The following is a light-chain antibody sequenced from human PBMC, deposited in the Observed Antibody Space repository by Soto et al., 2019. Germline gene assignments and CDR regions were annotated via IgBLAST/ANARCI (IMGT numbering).Light chain of an antibody. CDR1: QSVSSN. CDR2: GAS. J-gene: IGKJ4*01. V-gene: IGKV3-15*01. Sequence: EIVMTQSPATLSVSPGERATLSCRASQSVSSNLSCYQQKPGQAPRLLIYGASTRATGIPARFSGSGSGTEFTLTISSLQSEDFAVYYCQQYNNWPTLTFGGGTKVEIK. CDR3: QQYNNWPTLT.